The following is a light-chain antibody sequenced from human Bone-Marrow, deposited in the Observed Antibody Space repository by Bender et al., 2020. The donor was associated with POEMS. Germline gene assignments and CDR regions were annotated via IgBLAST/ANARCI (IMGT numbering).Light chain of an antibody. CDR3: SSWEDSLNGWV. J-gene: IGLJ3*02. Sequence: QSVLTQPPSASGTPGQSVTISCSGTSSNFGNNAANWYQHVPGTAPKLLIYSNNQRPSGVPDRFSASTSGTPASLAISGLHSDDEADYYCSSWEDSLNGWVFGGGTRLTVL. CDR1: SSNFGNNA. V-gene: IGLV1-44*01. CDR2: SNN.